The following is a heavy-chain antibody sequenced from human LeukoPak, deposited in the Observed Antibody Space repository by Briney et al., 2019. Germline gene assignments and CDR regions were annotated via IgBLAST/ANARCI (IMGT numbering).Heavy chain of an antibody. V-gene: IGHV4-39*07. D-gene: IGHD5-12*01. CDR3: AGLPGRYSGYRGAYYYYMDV. CDR2: IYYSGST. Sequence: SETLSLTCAVSGGSISSSSYYWGWIRQPPGKGLEWIGSIYYSGSTYYNPSLKSRVTISVDTSKNQFSLKLSSVTAADTAVYYCAGLPGRYSGYRGAYYYYMDVWGKGTTVTVSS. J-gene: IGHJ6*03. CDR1: GGSISSSSYY.